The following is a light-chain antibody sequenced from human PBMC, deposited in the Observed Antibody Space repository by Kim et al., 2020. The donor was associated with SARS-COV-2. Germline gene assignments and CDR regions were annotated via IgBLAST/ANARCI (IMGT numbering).Light chain of an antibody. CDR3: QAWDSRIVV. J-gene: IGLJ2*01. CDR1: KLGDKY. V-gene: IGLV3-1*01. CDR2: QDN. Sequence: SVSPGQTASITCSGDKLGDKYACWYQQKPGQAPVVVIYQDNRRPSGIPERFSGSNSGNTATLTISGTQAMDEADYYCQAWDSRIVVFGGGTQLTV.